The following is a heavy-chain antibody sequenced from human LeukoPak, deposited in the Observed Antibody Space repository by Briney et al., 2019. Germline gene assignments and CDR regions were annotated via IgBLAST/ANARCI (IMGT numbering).Heavy chain of an antibody. Sequence: PSETLSLTCTVSGGSISSSSYYWGWIRQPPGKGLEWIGSIYYSGSTYYNPSLKSRVTISVDTSKNQFSLKLSSVTAADTAVYYCARGEGEWLLFDYWGQGTLVTVSS. CDR2: IYYSGST. J-gene: IGHJ4*02. D-gene: IGHD3-3*01. V-gene: IGHV4-39*01. CDR3: ARGEGEWLLFDY. CDR1: GGSISSSSYY.